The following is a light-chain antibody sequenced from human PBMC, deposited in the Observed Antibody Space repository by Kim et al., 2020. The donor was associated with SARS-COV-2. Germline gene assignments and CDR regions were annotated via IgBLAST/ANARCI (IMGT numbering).Light chain of an antibody. CDR2: EVN. V-gene: IGLV2-14*01. J-gene: IGLJ1*01. Sequence: SALTQPASVSGSPGQSITISCTGTSSDVGGYNYVSWYQQYPGKAPKLMIYEVNNRPSGVSNRFSGSKSGNTASLTISGLQAEDEADYYCSSYTSSSTLAYVFGTGTKVTVL. CDR1: SSDVGGYNY. CDR3: SSYTSSSTLAYV.